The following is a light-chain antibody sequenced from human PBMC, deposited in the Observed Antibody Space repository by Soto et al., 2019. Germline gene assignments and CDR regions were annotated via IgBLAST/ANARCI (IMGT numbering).Light chain of an antibody. Sequence: EIVMTQSPATLSVSPGERATLSCRASQSVSSNLAWYQQKPGHAPRLLIYGASTRATGITARVSGIGSGTEFTLTIYSLQSEDFAVYYRQEYNNWPPVTSGQGTKVDIK. CDR1: QSVSSN. CDR2: GAS. CDR3: QEYNNWPPVT. V-gene: IGKV3-15*01. J-gene: IGKJ1*01.